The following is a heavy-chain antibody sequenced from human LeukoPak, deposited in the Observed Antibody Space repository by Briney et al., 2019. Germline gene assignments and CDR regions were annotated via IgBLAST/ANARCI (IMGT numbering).Heavy chain of an antibody. V-gene: IGHV3-21*01. CDR2: ISSGSTSI. CDR1: GFTFSTYS. Sequence: PGGSLRLSCAASGFTFSTYSMNWVRQAPGKGLEWVSSISSGSTSIFYADSVKGRFSISRDNAKKSLYLRMNSLRAEDTAVYYCVRDSGRGSVWGQGTTVTV. CDR3: VRDSGRGSV. J-gene: IGHJ6*02.